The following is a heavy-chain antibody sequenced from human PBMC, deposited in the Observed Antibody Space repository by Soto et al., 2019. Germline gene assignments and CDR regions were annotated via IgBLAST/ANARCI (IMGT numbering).Heavy chain of an antibody. CDR1: GGTFSSYT. Sequence: QVQLVQSGAEVKKPGSSVKVSCKASGGTFSSYTISWVRQAPGQGLEWMGRIIPILGIANYAQKFQGRVTITADKSTSTAYMELSSLRSEDTAVYYCARGGARAYLEIATIIHGFDPWGQGTLVTVSS. CDR2: IIPILGIA. D-gene: IGHD1-26*01. CDR3: ARGGARAYLEIATIIHGFDP. J-gene: IGHJ5*02. V-gene: IGHV1-69*02.